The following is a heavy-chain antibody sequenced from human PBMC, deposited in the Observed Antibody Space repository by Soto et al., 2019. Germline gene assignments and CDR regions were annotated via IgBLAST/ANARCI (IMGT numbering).Heavy chain of an antibody. CDR2: ISAYNGNT. V-gene: IGHV1-18*04. CDR3: ARDQASLTGYDCFDY. CDR1: GYTFTSYG. D-gene: IGHD3-9*01. Sequence: ASVKVSCKASGYTFTSYGISWVRQAPGQGLEWMGWISAYNGNTNYAQKLQGRVTMTTDTSTSTAYMELRSLRSDDTAVYYCARDQASLTGYDCFDYWGQGTLVTVSS. J-gene: IGHJ4*02.